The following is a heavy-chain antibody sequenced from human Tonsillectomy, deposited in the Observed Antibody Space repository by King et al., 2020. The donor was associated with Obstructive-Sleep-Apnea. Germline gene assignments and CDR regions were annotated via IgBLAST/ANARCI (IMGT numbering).Heavy chain of an antibody. CDR2: ISYDGSNK. J-gene: IGHJ4*02. CDR3: AKEGYSCYDFDF. Sequence: QLVQSGGGVVQPGRSLRLSCAASGFTFSSYGMHWVRQAPGKGLEWVAVISYDGSNKYYADSVKGRFTISRDSSKNTLFLQMNSLRVEDTAVYYCAKEGYSCYDFDFRGQGTLVTVSS. V-gene: IGHV3-30*18. CDR1: GFTFSSYG. D-gene: IGHD5-12*01.